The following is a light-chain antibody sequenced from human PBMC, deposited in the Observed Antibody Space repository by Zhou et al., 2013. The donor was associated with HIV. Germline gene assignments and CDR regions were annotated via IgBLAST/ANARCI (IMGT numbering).Light chain of an antibody. CDR1: QSVSSSY. J-gene: IGKJ2*01. CDR2: GAS. CDR3: QQYGSSQYT. V-gene: IGKV3-20*01. Sequence: EIVLTQSPGTLSLSPGERATLSCRASQSVSSSYLAWYQHKPGQAPRLLIYGASSRATGIPDRFSGSGSGTDFTLTISRLEPEDFAVYYCQQYGSSQYTFGPGQAGDQT.